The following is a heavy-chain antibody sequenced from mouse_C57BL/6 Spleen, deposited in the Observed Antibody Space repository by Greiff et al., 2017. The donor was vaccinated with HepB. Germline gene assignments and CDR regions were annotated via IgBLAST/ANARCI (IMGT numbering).Heavy chain of an antibody. CDR3: ARVYGYSYYFDY. D-gene: IGHD2-2*01. J-gene: IGHJ2*01. CDR1: GFTFSDYY. CDR2: INYDGSST. Sequence: EVQLVDSEGGLVQPGSSMKLSCTASGFTFSDYYMAWVRQVPEKGLEWVANINYDGSSTYYLDSLKSRFIISRDNAKNILYLQMSSLKSEDTATYYCARVYGYSYYFDYWGQGTTLTVSS. V-gene: IGHV5-16*01.